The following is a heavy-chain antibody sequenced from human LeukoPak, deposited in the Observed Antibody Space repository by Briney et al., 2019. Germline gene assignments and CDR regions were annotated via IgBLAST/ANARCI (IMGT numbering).Heavy chain of an antibody. J-gene: IGHJ4*02. D-gene: IGHD3-16*01. CDR3: ARDWGKTVGFEY. CDR1: GFTVSNNY. V-gene: IGHV3-53*01. CDR2: IYDSGTT. Sequence: GGSLRLSCAASGFTVSNNYMSWVRQAPGKGLEWVSVIYDSGTTFYADSEKGRFTISRDNSKNTLYLQMNSLRAEDTAVYYCARDWGKTVGFEYWGQGTLVTVSS.